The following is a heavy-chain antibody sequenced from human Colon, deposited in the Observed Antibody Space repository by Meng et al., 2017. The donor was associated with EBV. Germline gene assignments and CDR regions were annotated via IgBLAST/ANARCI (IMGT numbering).Heavy chain of an antibody. CDR3: ARRRGGSGRDC. CDR1: GGSISSNGYY. V-gene: IGHV4-39*01. J-gene: IGHJ4*02. D-gene: IGHD3-10*01. CDR2: IYHSGST. Sequence: HRHLQESGPGLVKPSVTLSLTCTVSGGSISSNGYYWDWVRQPPGKGLEWIGAIYHSGSTSYNPSLQSRVTMFVDTSKNQFSLMLTSVTATDTAVYYCARRRGGSGRDCWGQGTLVTVSS.